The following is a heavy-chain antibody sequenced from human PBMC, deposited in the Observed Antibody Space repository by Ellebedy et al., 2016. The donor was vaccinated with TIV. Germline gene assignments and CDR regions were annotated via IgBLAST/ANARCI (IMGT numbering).Heavy chain of an antibody. CDR3: ARGTVALQPRKYVDS. D-gene: IGHD6-19*01. Sequence: SETLSLTXAVYGGSFSDYYWTWIRQPPGKGLEWIGEINHGGSTKYNPSLKSRVTISVDTSKNQFSLKLRSLTAADTAVYHCARGTVALQPRKYVDSWGQGTLVTVSS. J-gene: IGHJ4*02. V-gene: IGHV4-34*01. CDR1: GGSFSDYY. CDR2: INHGGST.